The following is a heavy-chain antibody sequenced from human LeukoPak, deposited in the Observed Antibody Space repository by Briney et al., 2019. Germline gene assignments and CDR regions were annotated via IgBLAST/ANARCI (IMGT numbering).Heavy chain of an antibody. Sequence: PSETLSLTCTDSGGSISSYYWSWIRQPPGKGLEWIGYIYYSGSTNYNPSLKSRVTISVDTSKNQFSLKLSSVTAADTAVYYCAGRNDYGDYDVDYWGQGTLVTVSS. V-gene: IGHV4-59*01. CDR3: AGRNDYGDYDVDY. J-gene: IGHJ4*02. CDR2: IYYSGST. CDR1: GGSISSYY. D-gene: IGHD4-17*01.